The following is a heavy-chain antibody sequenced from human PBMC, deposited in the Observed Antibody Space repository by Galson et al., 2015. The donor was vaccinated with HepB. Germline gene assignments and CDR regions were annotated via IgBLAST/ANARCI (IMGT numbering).Heavy chain of an antibody. V-gene: IGHV1-24*01. J-gene: IGHJ6*02. Sequence: SVKVSCKVSGYTLTKLSMHWVRQAPGKGLEWMGGFDPEDGETIYAQKFQGRVTMTEDTSTDTAYMELSSLRSEDTAVYYCATEGRSLTTGTTFYYYYYGMDVWGQGTTVTVSS. CDR1: GYTLTKLS. D-gene: IGHD1-1*01. CDR2: FDPEDGET. CDR3: ATEGRSLTTGTTFYYYYYGMDV.